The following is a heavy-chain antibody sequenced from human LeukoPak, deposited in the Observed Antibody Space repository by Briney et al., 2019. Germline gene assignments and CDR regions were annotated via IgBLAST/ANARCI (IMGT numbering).Heavy chain of an antibody. J-gene: IGHJ5*02. V-gene: IGHV3-74*01. CDR1: GFTFSSYW. CDR3: MRDYMGWFDP. CDR2: INSDGSST. Sequence: GGSLRLSCAASGFTFSSYWMHWVRQAPGKGLVWVSRINSDGSSTSYADSVKGRFTISRDTASNTMHLEMNNLRIEDTAVYYCMRDYMGWFDPWGQGSLVTVSS. D-gene: IGHD3-10*01.